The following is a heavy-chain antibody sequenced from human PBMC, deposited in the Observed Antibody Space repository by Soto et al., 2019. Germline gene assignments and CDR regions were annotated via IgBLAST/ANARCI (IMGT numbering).Heavy chain of an antibody. Sequence: GGSLRLSCAASGFSVSSNYLGWVRQAPGKGLEWVSLINSGTSTFYADSVKGRFTISRDNSKNTQYLQMNSLRPDDTAVYYCVRVVAAAGTWGQGTLVTVSS. J-gene: IGHJ5*02. CDR2: INSGTST. CDR1: GFSVSSNY. CDR3: VRVVAAAGT. V-gene: IGHV3-53*01. D-gene: IGHD6-13*01.